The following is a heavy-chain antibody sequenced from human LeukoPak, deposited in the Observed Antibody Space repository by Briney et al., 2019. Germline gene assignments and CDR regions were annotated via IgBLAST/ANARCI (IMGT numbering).Heavy chain of an antibody. J-gene: IGHJ4*02. CDR3: ARSRGWMESQYSPFDY. CDR1: GGTFSSYA. CDR2: IIPIFGTA. Sequence: GASVKVSCKASGGTFSSYAISWVRQAPGQGLEWMGGIIPIFGTANYAQKFQGRVTITADKSTSTAYMELSSLRSEDTAVYYCARSRGWMESQYSPFDYWGQGTLVTVSS. D-gene: IGHD2-15*01. V-gene: IGHV1-69*06.